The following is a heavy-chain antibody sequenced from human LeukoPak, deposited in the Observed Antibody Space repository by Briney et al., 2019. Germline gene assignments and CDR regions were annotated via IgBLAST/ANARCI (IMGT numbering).Heavy chain of an antibody. D-gene: IGHD1-26*01. CDR1: GYTLTELS. V-gene: IGHV1-24*01. Sequence: ASVKVSCKVSGYTLTELSMHWVRQAPGKGLEWMGGFDPEDGETIYAQKFQGRVTMTEDTSTDTAYMELSSLRSGDTAVYYCATDLLGASYYFDYWGQGTLVTVSS. CDR2: FDPEDGET. J-gene: IGHJ4*02. CDR3: ATDLLGASYYFDY.